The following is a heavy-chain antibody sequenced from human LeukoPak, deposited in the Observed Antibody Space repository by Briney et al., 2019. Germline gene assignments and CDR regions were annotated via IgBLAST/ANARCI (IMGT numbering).Heavy chain of an antibody. V-gene: IGHV1-8*01. Sequence: ASVKVSCKASGYTFTSYDINWVRQATGQGLEWMGWMNPNGGNTGYAQKFQGRVTMTRNTSISTAYMELSSLRSEDTAVYYCARGATVVIDAFDIWGQGTMVTVSS. CDR2: MNPNGGNT. CDR3: ARGATVVIDAFDI. CDR1: GYTFTSYD. J-gene: IGHJ3*02. D-gene: IGHD4-23*01.